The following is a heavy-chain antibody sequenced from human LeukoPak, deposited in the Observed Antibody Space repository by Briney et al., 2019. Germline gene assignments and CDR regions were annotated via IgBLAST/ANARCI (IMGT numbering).Heavy chain of an antibody. D-gene: IGHD4-17*01. CDR3: ARDRPVTTSLSDRCDY. J-gene: IGHJ4*02. CDR2: ISYDATNK. Sequence: GGSLRLSCAASGFAFSSHGMHWVRQAPGRGLEWVAVISYDATNKFYADSVRGRFTISRDNSKNTMYLEMNSLRAEDTAVYYCARDRPVTTSLSDRCDYWGQGTLVTVSS. V-gene: IGHV3-30*03. CDR1: GFAFSSHG.